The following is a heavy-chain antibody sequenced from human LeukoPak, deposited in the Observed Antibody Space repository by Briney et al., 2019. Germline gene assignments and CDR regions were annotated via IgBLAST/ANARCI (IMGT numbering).Heavy chain of an antibody. Sequence: SETLSLTCTVSGGSISSFYWSWIRQPAGEGLGWIGRIHTNGNINYNPSLEARVTMSVDASKNQFSLQLRSVTAADTAVYYCARDPTLLRFDSWGQGTLVTVSS. J-gene: IGHJ4*01. CDR2: IHTNGNI. CDR1: GGSISSFY. CDR3: ARDPTLLRFDS. D-gene: IGHD2-15*01. V-gene: IGHV4-4*07.